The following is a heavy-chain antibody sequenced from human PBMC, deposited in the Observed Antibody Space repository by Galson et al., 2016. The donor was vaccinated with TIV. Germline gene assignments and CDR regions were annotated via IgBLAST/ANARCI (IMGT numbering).Heavy chain of an antibody. D-gene: IGHD2-2*01. Sequence: SVKVSCKASGGTFNIYAISWVRQAPGQGLEWMGGILPIFGAATYAQKFQGRVTITADESTNTAYMELSSLKSDDTAMYYCARPSSSCRGCSDYYYMDVWGKGTTVTVSS. J-gene: IGHJ6*03. CDR3: ARPSSSCRGCSDYYYMDV. CDR1: GGTFNIYA. CDR2: ILPIFGAA. V-gene: IGHV1-69*13.